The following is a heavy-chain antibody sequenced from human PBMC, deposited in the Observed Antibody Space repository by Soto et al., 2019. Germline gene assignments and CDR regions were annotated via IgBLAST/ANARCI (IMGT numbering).Heavy chain of an antibody. D-gene: IGHD5-12*01. CDR1: GGSISSYY. Sequence: SETLSLTCTVSGGSISSYYWSWIRQPPGKGLGWIGYIYYSGSTNYNPSLKSRVTISVDTSKNQFSLKLSSVTAADTAVYYCAREGFVEMATMLGSWFDPWGQGTLVTVSS. CDR3: AREGFVEMATMLGSWFDP. V-gene: IGHV4-59*01. CDR2: IYYSGST. J-gene: IGHJ5*02.